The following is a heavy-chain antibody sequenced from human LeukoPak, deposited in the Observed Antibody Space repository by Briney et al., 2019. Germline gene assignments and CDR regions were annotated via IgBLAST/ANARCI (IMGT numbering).Heavy chain of an antibody. J-gene: IGHJ4*02. Sequence: PSQTLSLTCTVSGGSISSGSYYWSWIQQPAGKGLEWIGRIYTSGSTNYNPSLKSRVTISVDTSKNQFSLKLSSVTAADTAVYYCARQIPGIAAAGIPDWGQGTLVTVSS. CDR2: IYTSGST. D-gene: IGHD6-13*01. CDR1: GGSISSGSYY. CDR3: ARQIPGIAAAGIPD. V-gene: IGHV4-61*02.